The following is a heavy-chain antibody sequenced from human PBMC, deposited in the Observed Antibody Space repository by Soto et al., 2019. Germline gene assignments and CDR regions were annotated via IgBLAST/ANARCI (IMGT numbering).Heavy chain of an antibody. CDR1: GGSFSSSTYY. D-gene: IGHD3-22*01. CDR3: ARQPYDSTGYYYGA. Sequence: QLQLQESGPGLVKPSETLSLTCTVSGGSFSSSTYYWGWIRQPPGKGLEWIGSMYSGGNTHYNPSLTSRVTVSLDTSKNHVSLKLTSVTAADTAMYYGARQPYDSTGYYYGAWGQGTLVTVSS. J-gene: IGHJ5*02. CDR2: MYSGGNT. V-gene: IGHV4-39*01.